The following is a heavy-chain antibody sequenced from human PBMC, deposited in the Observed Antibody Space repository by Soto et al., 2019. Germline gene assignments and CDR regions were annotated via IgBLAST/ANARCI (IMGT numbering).Heavy chain of an antibody. CDR3: AGAISLIMAAPAY. CDR1: GYTFSNYA. J-gene: IGHJ4*02. Sequence: ASVKVSCKTSGYTFSNYAISWVRQAPGQGLEWMGWVSPYNGNANYTEKFQGRVSMTTDTSTTTAYMELTSLTSDDTAIYYCAGAISLIMAAPAYWGQGTLVTVSS. CDR2: VSPYNGNA. D-gene: IGHD2-8*01. V-gene: IGHV1-18*04.